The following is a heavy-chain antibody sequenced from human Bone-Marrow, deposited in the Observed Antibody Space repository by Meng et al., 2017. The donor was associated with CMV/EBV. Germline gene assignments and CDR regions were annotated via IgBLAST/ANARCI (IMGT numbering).Heavy chain of an antibody. CDR1: GFTFSSYA. Sequence: LSLTCAASGFTFSSYAMHWVRQAPGKGLEWVAVISYDGSNKYYADSVKGRFTISRDNSKNPLYLQMNSLRPDDSGVYYCARSLNTAADYWGQGTLVTVSS. CDR2: ISYDGSNK. CDR3: ARSLNTAADY. J-gene: IGHJ4*02. D-gene: IGHD6-13*01. V-gene: IGHV3-30*04.